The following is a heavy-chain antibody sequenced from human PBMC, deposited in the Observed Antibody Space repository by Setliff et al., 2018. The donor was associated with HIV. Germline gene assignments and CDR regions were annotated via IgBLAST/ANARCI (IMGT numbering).Heavy chain of an antibody. Sequence: ASVKVSCKASGYTFTSYGVTWVRQAPGQGLEWMGWISVYNGNTNYAQKFQGRVTMTRDTSISTAYMELSSLRSDDTAVYYCARDDRAVATILWGQGTLVTVSS. J-gene: IGHJ4*02. CDR3: ARDDRAVATIL. D-gene: IGHD5-12*01. CDR1: GYTFTSYG. V-gene: IGHV1-18*01. CDR2: ISVYNGNT.